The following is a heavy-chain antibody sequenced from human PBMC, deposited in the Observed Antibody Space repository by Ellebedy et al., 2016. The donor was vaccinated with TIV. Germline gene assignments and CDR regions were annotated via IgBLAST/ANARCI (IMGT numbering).Heavy chain of an antibody. J-gene: IGHJ4*02. Sequence: GESLKISXVASGFTFSNAWMSWVRQAPGKGLEWVGRIKSKTDYGTRDFAAPLRGRFTISRDDSKNTLYLQMNSLETDDTAVYYCAAGTGRTDFDYWGQGTLVTVSS. CDR2: IKSKTDYGTR. CDR1: GFTFSNAW. D-gene: IGHD2-15*01. CDR3: AAGTGRTDFDY. V-gene: IGHV3-15*01.